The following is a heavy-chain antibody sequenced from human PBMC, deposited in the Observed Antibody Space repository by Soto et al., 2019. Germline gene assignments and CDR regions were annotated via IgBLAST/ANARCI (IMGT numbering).Heavy chain of an antibody. CDR3: AKAWGRFDP. CDR1: GFTFTSYA. V-gene: IGHV3-23*01. J-gene: IGHJ5*02. Sequence: EVQLLESGGDLVHPGGSLSLSCAASGFTFTSYAMTWVRQAPEKGLEWVSSISASGGTTYYTDSVKGRFTISRDNSKNTLFLQMNSLRAEDTAVYYCAKAWGRFDPWGQGTLVTVSS. D-gene: IGHD3-16*01. CDR2: ISASGGTT.